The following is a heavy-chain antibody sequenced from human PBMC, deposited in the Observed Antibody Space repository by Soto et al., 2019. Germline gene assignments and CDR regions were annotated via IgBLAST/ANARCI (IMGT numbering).Heavy chain of an antibody. J-gene: IGHJ4*02. CDR2: IWYDGNNK. CDR1: GFTFSNYG. V-gene: IGHV3-33*01. CDR3: ARGLHSLFDY. D-gene: IGHD2-21*01. Sequence: GPLRLSCAASGFTFSNYGMHWVRQAPGKGLEWVAVIWYDGNNKYYADSVKGRFTISRDNSNNTLYVQMTSLRAEDTAVYYCARGLHSLFDYWGQGTLVTVSS.